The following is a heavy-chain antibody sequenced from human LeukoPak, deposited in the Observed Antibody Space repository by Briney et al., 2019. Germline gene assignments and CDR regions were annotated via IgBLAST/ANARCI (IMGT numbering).Heavy chain of an antibody. V-gene: IGHV3-23*01. J-gene: IGHJ4*02. CDR3: AKYGPQDSGSSHFDY. CDR2: IRDSGSST. D-gene: IGHD1-26*01. Sequence: GGALRLSCAASGFTFSSYAMSWVRQAPGKGLEWVSAIRDSGSSTHYADSVKGRFTTSRDNSKNTLFLQMDSLRAEDTAIYYCAKYGPQDSGSSHFDYWGQGALVTVSS. CDR1: GFTFSSYA.